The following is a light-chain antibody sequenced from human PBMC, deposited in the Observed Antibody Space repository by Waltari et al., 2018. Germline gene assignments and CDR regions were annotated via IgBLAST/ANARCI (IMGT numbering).Light chain of an antibody. CDR1: QGISKF. V-gene: IGKV1-16*01. J-gene: IGKJ4*01. Sequence: DIQMTQSPSSLAASVGARVTINCRASQGISKFLAWFRQKPGKAPESLIYGASSLQSGVPSRFSGSGSGTDFTLTISSLQPEDFASYYCQQYKTFPLTFGGGTKVEIK. CDR2: GAS. CDR3: QQYKTFPLT.